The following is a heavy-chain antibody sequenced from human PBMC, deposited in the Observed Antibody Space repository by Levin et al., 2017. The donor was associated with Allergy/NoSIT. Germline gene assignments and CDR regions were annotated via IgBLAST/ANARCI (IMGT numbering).Heavy chain of an antibody. CDR1: GFSLSTSEMC. V-gene: IGHV2-70*11. CDR2: IDWDDNK. Sequence: SGPTLVKPTQTLTLTCTFSGFSLSTSEMCVSWIRQPPGKALEWLARIDWDDNKYFRTSLKTRLTISKDISKNQVVLTMTNMDPVDTATYYCARMFVRGRRIITPFDYWGQGTLVTVSS. D-gene: IGHD3-10*01. CDR3: ARMFVRGRRIITPFDY. J-gene: IGHJ4*02.